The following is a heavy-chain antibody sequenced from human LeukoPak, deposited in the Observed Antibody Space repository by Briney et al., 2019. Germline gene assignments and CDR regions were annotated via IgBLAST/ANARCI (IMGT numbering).Heavy chain of an antibody. CDR1: GGSFSGYY. D-gene: IGHD6-13*01. V-gene: IGHV4-34*01. Sequence: SETLSLTCAVYGGSFSGYYWSWIRQPPGKGLEWIGEINHSGSTNYNPSLKSRVTISVDTSKNQFSLKLSPVTAADTAVYYCARVGIAAAGRPKDYWGQGTLVTVSS. CDR3: ARVGIAAAGRPKDY. CDR2: INHSGST. J-gene: IGHJ4*02.